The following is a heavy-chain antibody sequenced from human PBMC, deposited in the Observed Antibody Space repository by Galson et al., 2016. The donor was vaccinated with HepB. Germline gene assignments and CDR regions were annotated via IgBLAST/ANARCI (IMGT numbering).Heavy chain of an antibody. CDR3: ARTYFLDY. CDR1: GYSFTSYW. D-gene: IGHD2/OR15-2a*01. J-gene: IGHJ4*02. V-gene: IGHV5-10-1*03. CDR2: IDPSYSYT. Sequence: QSGAEVKKPGESLRISCKGSGYSFTSYWISWVRQMPGKGLVWLGRIDPSYSYTNYSPSLQGHVTISTDKSISTAYLQWSSLKASHTSMYYGARTYFLDYWGQGTPVTVSS.